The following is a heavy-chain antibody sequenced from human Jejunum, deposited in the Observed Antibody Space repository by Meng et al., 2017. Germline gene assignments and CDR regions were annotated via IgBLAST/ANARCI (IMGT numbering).Heavy chain of an antibody. CDR1: GGPIESNSW. V-gene: IGHV4-4*02. J-gene: IGHJ2*01. CDR2: VSHRGST. Sequence: QGQLREAGQGLVKPSVTLSLPCAVSGGPIESNSWWTGSRPPPRQVVEWIGEVSHRGSTHYNPSLQSRVTVSIDNSKNRFSLRLNSVTAADTAIYYCARADYVRYFDLWGRGTLVTVSS. D-gene: IGHD3-10*02. CDR3: ARADYVRYFDL.